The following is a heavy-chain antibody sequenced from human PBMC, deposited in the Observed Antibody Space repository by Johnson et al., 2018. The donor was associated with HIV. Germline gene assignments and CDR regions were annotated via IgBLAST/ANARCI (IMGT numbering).Heavy chain of an antibody. CDR1: GFIFDDYG. Sequence: VQLVESGGRVERPGGSLRLSCAGSGFIFDDYGMSWVRQAPGKGLEWVSGIHWNGGSTGYADSVKGRFTISRDNAKNSLYLQMNSLRAEDTALYYCARDLGSGYNDAFDIWGQGTMVTISS. D-gene: IGHD3-22*01. V-gene: IGHV3-20*04. CDR2: IHWNGGST. J-gene: IGHJ3*02. CDR3: ARDLGSGYNDAFDI.